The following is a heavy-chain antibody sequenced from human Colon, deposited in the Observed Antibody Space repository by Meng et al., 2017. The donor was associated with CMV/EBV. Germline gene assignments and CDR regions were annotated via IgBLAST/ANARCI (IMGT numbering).Heavy chain of an antibody. D-gene: IGHD3-22*01. Sequence: QVRLRQGGEGLLKPSETLSPTCAVYGGSFSGYYWSWIRQPPGKGLEWIGEINHSGSTNYNPSLKSRVTISVDTSKNQFSLKLSSVTAADTAVYYCASPYYYDSSGYNNWGQGTLVTVSS. CDR1: GGSFSGYY. CDR3: ASPYYYDSSGYNN. V-gene: IGHV4-34*01. CDR2: INHSGST. J-gene: IGHJ4*02.